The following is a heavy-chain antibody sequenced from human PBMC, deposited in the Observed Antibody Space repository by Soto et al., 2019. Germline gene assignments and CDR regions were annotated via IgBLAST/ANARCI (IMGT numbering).Heavy chain of an antibody. D-gene: IGHD3-3*01. V-gene: IGHV4-59*01. J-gene: IGHJ6*02. CDR2: IYYSGST. CDR1: GGSIGSYY. Sequence: QVQLQESGPGLVKPSETLSLTCSVSGGSIGSYYWTWIRKPPGKGLEWIGYIYYSGSTNYNPSLKSRVTISGDTSNNQFSLKLSSVTAADTAVYYCARDGGFYYGMDVWGQWTTVTVSS. CDR3: ARDGGFYYGMDV.